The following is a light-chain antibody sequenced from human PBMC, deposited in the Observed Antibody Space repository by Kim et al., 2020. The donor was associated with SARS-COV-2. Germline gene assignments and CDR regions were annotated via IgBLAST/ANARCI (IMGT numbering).Light chain of an antibody. CDR2: DAS. Sequence: ASVGDRVTMTCQASQDINKYLNWYQQKPGKAPKLLINDASNLEIGVPSRFSGSGSGTDFTFTITSLQPEDIATYHCQQYNNLPLTFGGGTKVDIK. CDR3: QQYNNLPLT. CDR1: QDINKY. J-gene: IGKJ4*01. V-gene: IGKV1-33*01.